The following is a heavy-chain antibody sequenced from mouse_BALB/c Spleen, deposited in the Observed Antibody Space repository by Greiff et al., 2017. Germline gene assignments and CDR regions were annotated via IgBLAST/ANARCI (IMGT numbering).Heavy chain of an antibody. J-gene: IGHJ2*01. CDR1: GFTFSSYA. D-gene: IGHD2-1*01. V-gene: IGHV5-6-5*01. CDR2: ISSGGST. CDR3: ARGDWGNYDY. Sequence: EVQLVESGGGLVKPGGSLKLSCAASGFTFSSYAMSWVRQTPEKRLEWVASISSGGSTYYPDSVKGRFTITRDNASNILYLQKSSLRSEDTAMYYCARGDWGNYDYWGQGTTLTVSA.